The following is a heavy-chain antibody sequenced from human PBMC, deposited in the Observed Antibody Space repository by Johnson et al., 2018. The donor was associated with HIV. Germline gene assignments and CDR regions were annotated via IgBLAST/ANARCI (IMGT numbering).Heavy chain of an antibody. CDR3: ARDYETI. V-gene: IGHV3-7*05. CDR1: RFTFSSYW. J-gene: IGHJ3*02. Sequence: EVQLVESGGGLVQPGGSLRLSCAASRFTFSSYWMHWVRQAPGKGLEWVANIKQDGSEKYYVDSVKGRFTISRDNAKKSLYLQMNSLRAEDTAVYYCARDYETIWGQGTMVTVSS. CDR2: IKQDGSEK. D-gene: IGHD3-16*01.